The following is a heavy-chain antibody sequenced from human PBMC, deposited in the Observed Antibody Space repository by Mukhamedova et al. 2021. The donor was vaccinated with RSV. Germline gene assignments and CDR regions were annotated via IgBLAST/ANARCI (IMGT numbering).Heavy chain of an antibody. CDR2: ISYDGSNK. D-gene: IGHD6-19*01. J-gene: IGHJ4*02. CDR3: ARDGYRIAVAALDY. V-gene: IGHV3-30-3*01. Sequence: SYAMHWVRQAPGKGLEWVADISYDGSNKYYADSVKGRFTISRDNSKNTLYLQMNSLRAEDTAVYYCARDGYRIAVAALDYWGQGT. CDR1: SYA.